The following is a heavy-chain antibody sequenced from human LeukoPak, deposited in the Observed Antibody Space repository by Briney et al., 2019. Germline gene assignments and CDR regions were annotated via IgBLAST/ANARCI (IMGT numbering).Heavy chain of an antibody. CDR2: IGYGGADS. D-gene: IGHD3-10*01. V-gene: IGHV3-23*01. Sequence: PGGSLRLSCTVSGFTLSSYEMTWFRQAPGKGLEWVSSIGYGGADSHYADSVKGRFTISRDNSKNTLYLQLSSLRADDTAVYYCARDSSMLRGPLVIYYFDFWGQGTLVTVSS. CDR3: ARDSSMLRGPLVIYYFDF. J-gene: IGHJ4*02. CDR1: GFTLSSYE.